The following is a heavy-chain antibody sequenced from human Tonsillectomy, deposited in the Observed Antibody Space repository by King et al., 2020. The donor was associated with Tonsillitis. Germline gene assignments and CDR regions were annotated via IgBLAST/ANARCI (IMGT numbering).Heavy chain of an antibody. Sequence: VQLVESGGGLVQPGGSLRLSCAASGFTLSRYSMNWVRQAPGKGLEWVSSIGPSIRRLYYADSGKGRFTISRDNGKNSLYLQMNSLRAGDTALYYCARDLGIDTYWDWYFDLWGRGTLVTVSS. CDR3: ARDLGIDTYWDWYFDL. J-gene: IGHJ2*01. CDR1: GFTLSRYS. CDR2: IGPSIRRL. V-gene: IGHV3-48*01. D-gene: IGHD7-27*01.